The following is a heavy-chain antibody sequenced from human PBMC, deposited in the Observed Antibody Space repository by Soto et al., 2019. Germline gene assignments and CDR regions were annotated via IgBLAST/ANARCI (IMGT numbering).Heavy chain of an antibody. J-gene: IGHJ5*02. Sequence: DVQLLESGGALVQPGGSLRLSCGASGFNFDSYAMSWVRQAPGKGLEWVSALSGTGDSTDYADSVKGRFTISRDVSKTTPYLQMSSLRAEHTAAYYCAKDNGNYGSGTFFPWGQGTPVTVSS. CDR1: GFNFDSYA. V-gene: IGHV3-23*01. CDR2: LSGTGDST. D-gene: IGHD3-10*01. CDR3: AKDNGNYGSGTFFP.